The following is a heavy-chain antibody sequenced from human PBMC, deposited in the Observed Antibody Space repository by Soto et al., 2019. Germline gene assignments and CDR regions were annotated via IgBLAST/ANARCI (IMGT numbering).Heavy chain of an antibody. CDR2: IFYRGNT. Sequence: SETLSLTCTVSGGSISGGGFYWSWIRQHPEKGLEWIRYIFYRGNTNYNPSFKSRISISVDTSKNQFSLNMTSVTAADTAVYYCAREGGYCDSFFDSWGPGTLVTVSS. CDR3: AREGGYCDSFFDS. J-gene: IGHJ4*02. V-gene: IGHV4-31*03. D-gene: IGHD4-17*01. CDR1: GGSISGGGFY.